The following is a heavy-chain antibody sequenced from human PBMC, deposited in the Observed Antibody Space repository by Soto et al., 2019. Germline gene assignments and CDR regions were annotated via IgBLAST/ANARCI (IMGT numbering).Heavy chain of an antibody. CDR3: ANGYLPGNFDY. CDR1: GFTFSSYG. J-gene: IGHJ4*02. CDR2: ISYDGSNK. D-gene: IGHD5-18*01. V-gene: IGHV3-30*18. Sequence: PGGSLRLSCAASGFTFSSYGMHWVRQAPGKGLEWVAVISYDGSNKYYADSVKGRFTISRDNSKNTLYLQMNSLRAEDTAVYYCANGYLPGNFDYWGQGTLVTVSS.